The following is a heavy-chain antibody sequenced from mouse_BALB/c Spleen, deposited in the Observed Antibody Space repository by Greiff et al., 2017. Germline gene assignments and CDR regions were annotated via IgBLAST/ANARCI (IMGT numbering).Heavy chain of an antibody. CDR3: ARSATVVGNYAMDY. Sequence: EVHLVESGGGLVQPGGSRKLSCAASGFTFSSFGMHWVRQAPEKGLEWVAYISSGSSAIYYADTVKGRFTISRDNPKNSLFLQMTSLRSEDTAMYYCARSATVVGNYAMDYGGQGTSVTVSS. V-gene: IGHV5-17*02. J-gene: IGHJ4*01. D-gene: IGHD1-1*01. CDR2: ISSGSSAI. CDR1: GFTFSSFG.